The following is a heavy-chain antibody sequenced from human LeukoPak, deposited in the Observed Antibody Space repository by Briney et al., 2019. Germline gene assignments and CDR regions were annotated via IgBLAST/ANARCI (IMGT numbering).Heavy chain of an antibody. CDR3: ARGQTAMVTGDFDY. V-gene: IGHV3-21*01. CDR1: GFTFSSYS. CDR2: ISSSSSYI. J-gene: IGHJ4*02. Sequence: GGSLRLSCAASGFTFSSYSMNWVRQAPGKGLEWVSSISSSSSYIYYADSVKGRFTISRDNAKNSLYLQMNSLRAEDTDVYYCARGQTAMVTGDFDYWGQGTLVTVSS. D-gene: IGHD5-18*01.